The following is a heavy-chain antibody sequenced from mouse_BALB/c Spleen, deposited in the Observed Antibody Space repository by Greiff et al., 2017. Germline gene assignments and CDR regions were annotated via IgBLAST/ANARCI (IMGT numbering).Heavy chain of an antibody. J-gene: IGHJ3*01. CDR1: GFTFTDYY. D-gene: IGHD4-1*01. CDR2: IRNKANGYTT. V-gene: IGHV7-3*02. Sequence: EVMLVESGGGLVQPGGSLRLSCATSGFTFTDYYMSWVRQPPGKALEWLGFIRNKANGYTTEYSASVKGRFTISRDNSQSILYLQMNTLRAEDSATYYCARDEGLGLFAYWGQGTLVTVSA. CDR3: ARDEGLGLFAY.